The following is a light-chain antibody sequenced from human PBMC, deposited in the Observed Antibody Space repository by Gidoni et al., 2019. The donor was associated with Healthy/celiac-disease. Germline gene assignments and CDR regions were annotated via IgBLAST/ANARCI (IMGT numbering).Light chain of an antibody. CDR1: QSISSY. J-gene: IGKJ4*01. Sequence: IQMTQSPSSLSASVGDRVTITCRASQSISSYLNWYQQKPGKAPKLLIYAASSLQSGVSSRFSGSGSGTDFTLTISSLQPEDFATYYCQQSYSTLTFGGGTKVEIK. CDR3: QQSYSTLT. V-gene: IGKV1-39*01. CDR2: AAS.